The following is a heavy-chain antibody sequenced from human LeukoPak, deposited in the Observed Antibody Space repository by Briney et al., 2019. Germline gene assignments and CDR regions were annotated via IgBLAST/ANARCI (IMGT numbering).Heavy chain of an antibody. CDR2: IYYSGST. J-gene: IGHJ1*01. V-gene: IGHV4-59*08. CDR3: ARHTRGREWLLFSAEYFQH. D-gene: IGHD3-3*01. CDR1: GGSISSYY. Sequence: SETLSLTCTVSGGSISSYYWNWIRQPPGKGLECIGYIYYSGSTNYNPSLKSRVTISLDTSKNQFSLKLSSVTAADTAVYYCARHTRGREWLLFSAEYFQHWGQGTLVTVSS.